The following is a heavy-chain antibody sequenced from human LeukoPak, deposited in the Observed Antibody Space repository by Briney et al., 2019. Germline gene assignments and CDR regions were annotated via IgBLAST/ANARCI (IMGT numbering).Heavy chain of an antibody. J-gene: IGHJ4*02. CDR1: GGSITSYY. CDR3: ARGRYDTSGYPDDY. CDR2: IYYSGST. V-gene: IGHV4-59*08. D-gene: IGHD3-22*01. Sequence: SETLSLTCTVSGGSITSYYWDWFRQPPGKGLEWIGYIYYSGSTNYNPSLKSQVTISVDTSKNQFSLKLSSVTAADTAVYYCARGRYDTSGYPDDYWGQGTLVTVSS.